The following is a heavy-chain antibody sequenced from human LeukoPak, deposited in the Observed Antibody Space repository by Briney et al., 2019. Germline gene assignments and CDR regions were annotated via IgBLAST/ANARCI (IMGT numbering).Heavy chain of an antibody. J-gene: IGHJ4*02. D-gene: IGHD5-18*01. CDR2: ISGSGGST. CDR1: GLTFSNYA. V-gene: IGHV3-23*01. CDR3: AKGPWGSYSYGFYFDY. Sequence: GGSLRLSCAASGLTFSNYAMSWVRQAPGKGLEWVSAISGSGGSTYFADSVKGRFTTSRDNSKNTLYLQMYSLRGEDTAVYYCAKGPWGSYSYGFYFDYWGQGTLVTVSS.